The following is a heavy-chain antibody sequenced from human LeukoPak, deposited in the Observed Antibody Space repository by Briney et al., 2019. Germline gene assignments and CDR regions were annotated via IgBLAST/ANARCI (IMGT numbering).Heavy chain of an antibody. Sequence: GGSLRLSCAASGLTFSSYAMSWVRQAPGKGLEWVSAISGSGGSTYYADSVKGRFTISRDNSKDTLYLQMNSLRAEDTAVYYCAKREPQLGGVFDYWGQGTLVTVSS. CDR2: ISGSGGST. D-gene: IGHD3-16*01. J-gene: IGHJ4*02. CDR1: GLTFSSYA. V-gene: IGHV3-23*01. CDR3: AKREPQLGGVFDY.